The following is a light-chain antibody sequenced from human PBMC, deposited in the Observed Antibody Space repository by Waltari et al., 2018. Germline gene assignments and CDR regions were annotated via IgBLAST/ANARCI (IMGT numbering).Light chain of an antibody. V-gene: IGKV3-11*01. CDR2: DAS. J-gene: IGKJ3*01. CDR1: QSVSSY. Sequence: PGERATLSCRASQSVSSYLAWYQQKPGQAPRLLIYDASNRATGIPARFSGSGSGTDFTLTISSLEPEDFAVYYCQQRSNWPPFTFGPGTKVDIK. CDR3: QQRSNWPPFT.